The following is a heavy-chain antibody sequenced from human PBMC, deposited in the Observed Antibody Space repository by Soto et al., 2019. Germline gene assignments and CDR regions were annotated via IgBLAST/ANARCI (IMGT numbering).Heavy chain of an antibody. Sequence: ASVKVSCKASGYTFTSYYMHWVRQAPGQGLEWMGIINPSGGSTSYAQKFQGRVTMTRDTSTSTVYMELSSLRSEDTAVYYCGRGSGLDYDILTGYGFDYWGQGTLVTVSS. D-gene: IGHD3-9*01. V-gene: IGHV1-46*01. CDR3: GRGSGLDYDILTGYGFDY. J-gene: IGHJ4*02. CDR2: INPSGGST. CDR1: GYTFTSYY.